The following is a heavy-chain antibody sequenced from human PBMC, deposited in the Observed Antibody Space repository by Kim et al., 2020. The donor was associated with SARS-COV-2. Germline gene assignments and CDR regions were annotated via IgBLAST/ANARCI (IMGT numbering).Heavy chain of an antibody. CDR2: IYYSGIT. J-gene: IGHJ4*02. D-gene: IGHD3-9*01. CDR3: ARLKTDYYQIDF. CDR1: GASVNSGNYY. Sequence: SETLSLTCTVSGASVNSGNYYWSWIRQPPGKGLEWIAFIYYSGITYYNPSLKSRVTISLVTSKNQFSLELSSVTAADTAVYYCARLKTDYYQIDFWGQGTLVTASS. V-gene: IGHV4-61*01.